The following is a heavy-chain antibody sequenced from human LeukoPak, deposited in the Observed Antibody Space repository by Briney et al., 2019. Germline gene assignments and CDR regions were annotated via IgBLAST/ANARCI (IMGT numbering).Heavy chain of an antibody. J-gene: IGHJ3*02. CDR3: ARDLGFSHAFDI. CDR2: IIPIFGTA. D-gene: IGHD3-3*02. V-gene: IGHV1-69*13. Sequence: SVKVSCKASGGTFSSYAISWVRQAPGQGLEWMGGIIPIFGTANYAQKFQGRVTINANESTTTAYMELSSVRSEDTAVYYCARDLGFSHAFDIWAQGTVVTVSS. CDR1: GGTFSSYA.